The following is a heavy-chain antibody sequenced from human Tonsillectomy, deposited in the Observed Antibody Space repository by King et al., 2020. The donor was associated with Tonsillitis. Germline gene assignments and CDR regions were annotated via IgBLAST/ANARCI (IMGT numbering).Heavy chain of an antibody. J-gene: IGHJ2*01. D-gene: IGHD3-16*01. CDR1: GYSFTNYY. V-gene: IGHV1-46*01. CDR3: ARDGGSFRLFAL. CDR2: INPSGTGT. Sequence: VQLVESGAEVKEPGASLKVSCKASGYSFTNYYMHWVRQAPGQRLEWMGLINPSGTGTGYAQNFQGRITMTRDMSTGTDYMELSSLRSDDTAVYYCARDGGSFRLFALGGRGSLVTVPS.